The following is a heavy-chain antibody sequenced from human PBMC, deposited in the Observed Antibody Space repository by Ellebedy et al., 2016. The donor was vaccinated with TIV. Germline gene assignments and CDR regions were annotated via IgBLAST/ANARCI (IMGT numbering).Heavy chain of an antibody. CDR3: ARDACRTFSGGRCYSHYYGMDV. CDR1: GYTFISYT. D-gene: IGHD2-15*01. J-gene: IGHJ6*02. Sequence: AASVTVSCKASGYTFISYTMHWVRQAPGQRLEWMGWINAGNGNTTYSQKFQGRVTITRDTSASTAYMELSSLRSEDTAVYYCARDACRTFSGGRCYSHYYGMDVWGQGTTVTVSS. CDR2: INAGNGNT. V-gene: IGHV1-3*01.